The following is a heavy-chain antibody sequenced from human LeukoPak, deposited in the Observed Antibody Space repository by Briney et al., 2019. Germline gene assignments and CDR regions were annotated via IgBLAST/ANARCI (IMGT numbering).Heavy chain of an antibody. Sequence: PGGSLRLSCAASGFTFANAWMSWVRQAPGKGLEWVGRIKSKTDGGTTDYAAPVKGRFTISRDDSKNTLYLQMNSLKTEDTAVYYCTATILWFGLDYWGQGTLVTVSS. V-gene: IGHV3-15*01. D-gene: IGHD3-10*01. J-gene: IGHJ4*02. CDR1: GFTFANAW. CDR3: TATILWFGLDY. CDR2: IKSKTDGGTT.